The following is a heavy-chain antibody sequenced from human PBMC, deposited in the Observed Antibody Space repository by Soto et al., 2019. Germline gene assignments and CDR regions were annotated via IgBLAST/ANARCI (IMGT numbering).Heavy chain of an antibody. J-gene: IGHJ6*02. CDR2: ISYDGSNK. V-gene: IGHV3-30-3*01. Sequence: VGSLRLSCVASGFTFSSYAMHWVRQAPGKGLEWVAVISYDGSNKYYADSVKGRFTISRDNSKNTLYLQMNSLRAEDTAVYYCARALNSSPPDIVVVPAALAIGRLWYGMDVWGQGTTVTVSS. D-gene: IGHD2-2*01. CDR3: ARALNSSPPDIVVVPAALAIGRLWYGMDV. CDR1: GFTFSSYA.